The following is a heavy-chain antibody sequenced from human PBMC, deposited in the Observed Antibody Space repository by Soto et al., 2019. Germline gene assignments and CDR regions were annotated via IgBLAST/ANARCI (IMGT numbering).Heavy chain of an antibody. J-gene: IGHJ6*02. V-gene: IGHV1-18*04. CDR1: GYTFTSYG. CDR3: ARDSWGLAVPDYHYYAMDV. Sequence: APVKVCRKPSGYTFTSYGVSCRRQAPGQGLEGMGWISVYSGNTNYARKLQGRVTMTRDIYTRAVYMELRSLTSDDTAVYYCARDSWGLAVPDYHYYAMDVWGQGTTVTVSS. CDR2: ISVYSGNT. D-gene: IGHD6-19*01.